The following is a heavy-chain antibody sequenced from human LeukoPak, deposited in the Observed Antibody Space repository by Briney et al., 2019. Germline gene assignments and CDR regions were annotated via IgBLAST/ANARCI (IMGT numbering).Heavy chain of an antibody. Sequence: ASETLSLTCTVSGGSISSYYWSWIRQPPGKGLEWIGYIYYSGSTNYNPSLKSRVTISVDTSKNQFSLKLSSVTAADTAVYYCAREMEDKSFSFGELRKNYYYYMDVWGKGTTVTVSS. V-gene: IGHV4-59*12. CDR1: GGSISSYY. CDR3: AREMEDKSFSFGELRKNYYYYMDV. D-gene: IGHD3-10*01. J-gene: IGHJ6*03. CDR2: IYYSGST.